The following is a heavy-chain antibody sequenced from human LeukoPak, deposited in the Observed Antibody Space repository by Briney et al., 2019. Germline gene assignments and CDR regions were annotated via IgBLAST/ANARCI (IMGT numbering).Heavy chain of an antibody. J-gene: IGHJ5*02. D-gene: IGHD3-3*01. Sequence: PSETLSLTCTVSGGSISSSSYYWGWIRQPPGKGLEWIGSIYYSGSTYYNPSLKSRVTISVDTSKNQFSLKLSSVTAADTAVYYCARGKGRYDFWSGYYAEYNWFDPWGQGTLVTVSS. V-gene: IGHV4-39*07. CDR2: IYYSGST. CDR1: GGSISSSSYY. CDR3: ARGKGRYDFWSGYYAEYNWFDP.